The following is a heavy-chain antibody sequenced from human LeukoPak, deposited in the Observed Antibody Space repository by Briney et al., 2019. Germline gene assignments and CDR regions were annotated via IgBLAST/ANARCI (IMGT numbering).Heavy chain of an antibody. J-gene: IGHJ4*02. CDR1: GYTFTSYG. D-gene: IGHD5-12*01. Sequence: ASVKVSCKASGYTFTSYGISWVRQAPGQGLEWMGWISAYNGNTNYAQKLQGRVTMTTDTSTSTAYMELRSLRSDDTAVYYCGRSGAAISSDEETFAYGAQETLVTVSS. V-gene: IGHV1-18*01. CDR3: GRSGAAISSDEETFAY. CDR2: ISAYNGNT.